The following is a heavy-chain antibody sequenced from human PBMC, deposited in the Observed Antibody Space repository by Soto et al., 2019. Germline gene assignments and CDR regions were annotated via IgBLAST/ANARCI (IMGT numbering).Heavy chain of an antibody. CDR2: ISDSGGST. D-gene: IGHD1-26*01. J-gene: IGHJ4*02. CDR1: GFTFSSYA. CDR3: TRVLLGGYYGSDFDF. Sequence: GGSLRLCCAASGFTFSSYAMSWVRQAPGKGREWVSAISDSGGSTYYADSVKGRFTISRDNSKDTLYLQMSSLRADDTAIYYCTRVLLGGYYGSDFDFWGQGTQVTVSS. V-gene: IGHV3-23*01.